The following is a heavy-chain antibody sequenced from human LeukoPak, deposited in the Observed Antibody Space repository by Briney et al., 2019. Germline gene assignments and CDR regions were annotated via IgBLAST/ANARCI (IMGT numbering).Heavy chain of an antibody. CDR2: IRSEANSYAT. D-gene: IGHD5-18*01. CDR1: GFTFSGSA. Sequence: GGSLRLSCAASGFTFSGSAMHWVRQASGKGLEWVGRIRSEANSYATAYAASVKGRFTISRDDSKNAAYLQMNGLKTEDTAVYYCTRRVTAMANWGQGTLVTVSS. J-gene: IGHJ4*02. CDR3: TRRVTAMAN. V-gene: IGHV3-73*01.